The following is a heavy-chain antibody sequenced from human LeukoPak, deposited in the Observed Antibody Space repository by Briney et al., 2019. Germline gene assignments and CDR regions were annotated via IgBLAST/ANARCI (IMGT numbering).Heavy chain of an antibody. J-gene: IGHJ5*02. CDR2: IYYNGTT. V-gene: IGHV4-31*03. D-gene: IGHD6-13*01. CDR3: AKAPIAATGSGDWLDP. CDR1: GGSISSGTDY. Sequence: SETLSLTCTVSGGSISSGTDYWSWIRQHPGEGLEWIGYIYYNGTTYYNPSLRSRVTISIDTSKNQFSLKLTSVTAADTAVYFCAKAPIAATGSGDWLDPWGQGTLVTVSS.